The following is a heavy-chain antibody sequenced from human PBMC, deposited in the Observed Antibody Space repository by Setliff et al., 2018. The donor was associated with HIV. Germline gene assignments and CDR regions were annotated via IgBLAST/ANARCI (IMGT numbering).Heavy chain of an antibody. Sequence: ASVKVSCKASGYSLTSYGISWVRQAPGQGLEWMGWIGAYNGNTNYAQKLQDRVTMTTDTSTSTAYMELRSLRSDDTAVYYCARDEGSSAISWYFDLWGRGTLVTVSS. CDR3: ARDEGSSAISWYFDL. D-gene: IGHD2-21*02. CDR2: IGAYNGNT. J-gene: IGHJ2*01. V-gene: IGHV1-18*01. CDR1: GYSLTSYG.